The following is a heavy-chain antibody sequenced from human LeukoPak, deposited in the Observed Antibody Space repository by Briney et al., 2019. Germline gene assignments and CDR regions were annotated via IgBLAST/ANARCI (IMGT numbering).Heavy chain of an antibody. CDR2: INHSGST. V-gene: IGHV4-34*01. CDR3: ARATIWFGELYWFDP. J-gene: IGHJ5*02. CDR1: GGSFSGYY. D-gene: IGHD3-10*01. Sequence: SETLSLTCAVYGGSFSGYYWSWIRQPPGKGLEWIGEINHSGSTNYNPSLKSRVTISVDTSKNQFSLKLSSVTAADTAVYYCARATIWFGELYWFDPWGQGTLVTVSS.